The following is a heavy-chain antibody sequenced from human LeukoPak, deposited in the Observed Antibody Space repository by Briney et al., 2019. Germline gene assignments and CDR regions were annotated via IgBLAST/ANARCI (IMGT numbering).Heavy chain of an antibody. CDR1: GGSVRSSYYY. J-gene: IGHJ4*02. D-gene: IGHD6-6*01. CDR3: ARQGYSSSLYDY. CDR2: IYDSGST. V-gene: IGHV4-39*01. Sequence: SETLSLTCTVSGGSVRSSYYYWGWIRQPPGKGLEWIGSIYDSGSTYYNPSLKSRVTISVDTSKNQFSLKLSSVTAAGTAVYYCARQGYSSSLYDYWGQGTLVTVSS.